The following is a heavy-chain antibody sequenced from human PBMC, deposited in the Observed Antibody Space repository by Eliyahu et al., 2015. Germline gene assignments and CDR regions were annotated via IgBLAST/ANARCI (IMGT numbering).Heavy chain of an antibody. CDR1: SSYA. CDR3: ARDWGRFGYWSGTKWGWFDP. J-gene: IGHJ5*02. D-gene: IGHD3-3*01. CDR2: ISYDGSNK. Sequence: SSYAMHWVRQAPGKGLEWVAVISYDGSNKYYADSVKGRFTISRDNSKNTLYLQMNSLRAEDTAVYYCARDWGRFGYWSGTKWGWFDPWGQGTLVTVSS. V-gene: IGHV3-30*01.